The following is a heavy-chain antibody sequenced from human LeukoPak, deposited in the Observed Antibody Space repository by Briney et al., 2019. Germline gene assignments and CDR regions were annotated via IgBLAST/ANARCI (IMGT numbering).Heavy chain of an antibody. Sequence: GASVKVSCKASGYTFTGYYMHWVRQAPGQGLEWMGWINPNSGGTNYAQKFQGRVTMTRDTSISTAYMELSRLRSDDTAVYYCARDRGAGLYYYGMDVWGQGTTVTVSS. J-gene: IGHJ6*02. D-gene: IGHD3-10*01. CDR1: GYTFTGYY. CDR2: INPNSGGT. V-gene: IGHV1-2*02. CDR3: ARDRGAGLYYYGMDV.